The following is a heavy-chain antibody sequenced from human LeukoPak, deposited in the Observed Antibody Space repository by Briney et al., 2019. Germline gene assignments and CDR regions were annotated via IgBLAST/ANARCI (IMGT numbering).Heavy chain of an antibody. Sequence: GGSLRLSCAASGFTFSDYAMSWVRQAPGKGLEWLSVISGGSSGSTYYADSVTGRFTVSRDNSKNTVDLQMNNLRAEDAAVYYCAKAPVTTCSGAYCYPFDYWGQGTLVTVSS. J-gene: IGHJ4*02. V-gene: IGHV3-23*01. D-gene: IGHD2-15*01. CDR2: ISGGSSGST. CDR1: GFTFSDYA. CDR3: AKAPVTTCSGAYCYPFDY.